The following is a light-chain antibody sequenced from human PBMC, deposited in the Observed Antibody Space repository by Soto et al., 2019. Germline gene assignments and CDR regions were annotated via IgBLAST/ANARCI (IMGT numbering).Light chain of an antibody. CDR1: QDISVY. J-gene: IGKJ5*01. CDR2: SVS. V-gene: IGKV1-27*01. CDR3: QKFNTAPLT. Sequence: DIQMTQSPSSLSASVGDRVTITCRASQDISVYLAWYQQKPGKVPKILIYSVSTLQSGVPSRFSGSGSVTDFTLSISSLQPEDVATYYCQKFNTAPLTFGQGTRLEIK.